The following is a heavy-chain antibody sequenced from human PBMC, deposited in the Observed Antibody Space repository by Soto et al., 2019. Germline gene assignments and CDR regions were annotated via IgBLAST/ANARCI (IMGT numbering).Heavy chain of an antibody. CDR2: IIPIPGIG. CDR3: AILTHGYCSGGSCPWAFDI. Sequence: QVQLVQSGAEVKKPGSSVKVSCKASGGTFSSYTISWVRQAPGQGLEWMGRIIPIPGIGNYAQQFQGRVTISAEKSTSTDYMELSSLRSEDTAVYYCAILTHGYCSGGSCPWAFDIWGQGTMVTVSS. V-gene: IGHV1-69*02. J-gene: IGHJ3*02. D-gene: IGHD2-15*01. CDR1: GGTFSSYT.